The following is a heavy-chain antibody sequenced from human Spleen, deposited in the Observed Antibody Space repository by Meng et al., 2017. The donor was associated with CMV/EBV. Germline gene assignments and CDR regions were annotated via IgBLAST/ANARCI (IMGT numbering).Heavy chain of an antibody. Sequence: GESLKISCAASGFNFGDYAMTWVRQAPGKRLEWIGFIRNRTRGGTTEYAASVKGRFTISRDDSKSIAYLQMNSLKTEDTAIYYCVRALDHDYHDYYFDHWGQGTLVTVSS. J-gene: IGHJ4*02. V-gene: IGHV3-49*04. D-gene: IGHD4-17*01. CDR1: GFNFGDYA. CDR3: VRALDHDYHDYYFDH. CDR2: IRNRTRGGTT.